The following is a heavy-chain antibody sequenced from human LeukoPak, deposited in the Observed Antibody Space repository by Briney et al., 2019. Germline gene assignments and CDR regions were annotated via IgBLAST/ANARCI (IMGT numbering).Heavy chain of an antibody. CDR3: ARSRHSSSFLDY. J-gene: IGHJ4*02. Sequence: PSETLSLTCTVSGGSLSSYYWIWIRQPAGKGLEWIGRIYTSGSTSYNPSLKSRVTMSVDTSKNQFSLKLSSVTAADTAVYYCARSRHSSSFLDYWGQGTLVTVSS. CDR2: IYTSGST. D-gene: IGHD6-6*01. V-gene: IGHV4-4*07. CDR1: GGSLSSYY.